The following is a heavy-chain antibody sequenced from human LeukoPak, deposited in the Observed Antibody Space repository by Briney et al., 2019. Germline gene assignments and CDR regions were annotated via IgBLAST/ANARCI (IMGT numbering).Heavy chain of an antibody. D-gene: IGHD6-19*01. CDR2: INPNSGGT. J-gene: IGHJ4*02. CDR3: ARQAIAVAGHFDY. Sequence: ASVKVSCKASGYTFTGYYMHWVRQAPGQGLEWMGWINPNSGGTNYAQKFQGRVTMTRDTSISTAYMELSRLRSDDTAVYYCARQAIAVAGHFDYWGQGTLVPVSS. V-gene: IGHV1-2*02. CDR1: GYTFTGYY.